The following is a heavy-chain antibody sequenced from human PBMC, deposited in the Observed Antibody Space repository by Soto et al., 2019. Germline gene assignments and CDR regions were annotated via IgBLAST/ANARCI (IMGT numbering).Heavy chain of an antibody. Sequence: SETLSLTCAVYGGSFSGYYWSWIRQPPGKGLEWIGEINHSGSTNYNPSLKSRVTISVDTSKNQFSLKLSSVTAADTAVYYCARGRGSSGRPQDTTPFDYWGQGTLVTVSS. CDR2: INHSGST. V-gene: IGHV4-34*01. CDR3: ARGRGSSGRPQDTTPFDY. J-gene: IGHJ4*02. D-gene: IGHD1-26*01. CDR1: GGSFSGYY.